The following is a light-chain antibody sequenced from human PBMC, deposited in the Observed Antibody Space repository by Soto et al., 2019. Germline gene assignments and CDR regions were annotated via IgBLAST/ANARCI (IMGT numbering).Light chain of an antibody. Sequence: QSVLTQPASVSGSPGQSITISCTGTGSDIGAYNYVSWYQQHPGKAPKLIIYDVTNRPAGISSRFSASKSGNTASLTISVLQAEDEADYYCCSYKSSSTLYVFGTGTKVTVL. J-gene: IGLJ1*01. CDR2: DVT. CDR1: GSDIGAYNY. CDR3: CSYKSSSTLYV. V-gene: IGLV2-14*03.